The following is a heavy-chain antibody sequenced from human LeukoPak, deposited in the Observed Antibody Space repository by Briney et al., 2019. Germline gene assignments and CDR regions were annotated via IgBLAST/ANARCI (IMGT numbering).Heavy chain of an antibody. V-gene: IGHV3-23*01. Sequence: GGSLRLSCVASGFTFSNLAMGWVRQAPGKGLEWVSVISDSGGTTYYADSVKGRFTISRDNSRNTLYLRMNSLRVEDAAVYYCAKYRTVPPYGLDVWGQGTTVTVSS. CDR3: AKYRTVPPYGLDV. J-gene: IGHJ6*02. D-gene: IGHD1-26*01. CDR1: GFTFSNLA. CDR2: ISDSGGTT.